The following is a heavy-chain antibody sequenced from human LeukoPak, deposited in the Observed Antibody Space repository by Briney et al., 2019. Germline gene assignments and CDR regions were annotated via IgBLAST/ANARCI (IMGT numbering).Heavy chain of an antibody. Sequence: GGSLRLSCAASGFTFSSYAMSWVRQAPGEGLEWVSAISGSGGSTYYADSVKGRFTISRDNSKNTLYLQMNSLRAEDTAVYYCAISRPYYDFWSGYYNEDYYYYMDVWGKGTTVTVSS. CDR1: GFTFSSYA. CDR3: AISRPYYDFWSGYYNEDYYYYMDV. J-gene: IGHJ6*03. CDR2: ISGSGGST. D-gene: IGHD3-3*01. V-gene: IGHV3-23*01.